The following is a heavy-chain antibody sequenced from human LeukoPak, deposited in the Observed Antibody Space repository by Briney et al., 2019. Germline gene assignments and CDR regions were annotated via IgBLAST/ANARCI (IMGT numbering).Heavy chain of an antibody. D-gene: IGHD2-15*01. V-gene: IGHV3-7*01. CDR3: ARDGVVVAATTALYYYYGMDV. J-gene: IGHJ6*02. Sequence: GGSLRLSCAASGFTFSSYWMSWVRQAPGKGLEWVANIKQDGSEEYYVDSVKGRFTISRDNAKNSLYLQMNSLRAEDTAVYYCARDGVVVAATTALYYYYGMDVRGQGTTVTVSS. CDR2: IKQDGSEE. CDR1: GFTFSSYW.